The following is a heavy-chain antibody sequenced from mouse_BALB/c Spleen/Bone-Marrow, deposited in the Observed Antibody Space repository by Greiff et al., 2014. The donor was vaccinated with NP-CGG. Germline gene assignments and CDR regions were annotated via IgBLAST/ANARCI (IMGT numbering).Heavy chain of an antibody. CDR2: INPSNGRT. Sequence: VQLQQSGAELVKPGASVQLSCKASGYTFTSYWMQRVRQRPGQGLEWIGEINPSNGRTNYNEKFKSKATLTVDKSSSTANMHLSSLASEDSAVFYCARRDFRSWFAYWGQGTLVTVSA. V-gene: IGHV1S81*02. D-gene: IGHD2-14*01. J-gene: IGHJ3*01. CDR3: ARRDFRSWFAY. CDR1: GYTFTSYW.